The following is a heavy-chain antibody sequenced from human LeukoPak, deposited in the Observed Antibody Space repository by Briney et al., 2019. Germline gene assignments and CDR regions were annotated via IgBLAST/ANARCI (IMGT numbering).Heavy chain of an antibody. D-gene: IGHD3-16*01. CDR3: ARAQGVSAFDI. CDR2: IWYDGSNK. CDR1: GFTFSSYG. J-gene: IGHJ3*02. Sequence: PGGSLRLSCAASGFTFSSYGMHWVRQAPGKGLEWVAVIWYDGSNKYYADSVKGRFTISRDNSKNTLYLQMNSLRAEDTAVYYCARAQGVSAFDIWGQGTMVTVSS. V-gene: IGHV3-33*01.